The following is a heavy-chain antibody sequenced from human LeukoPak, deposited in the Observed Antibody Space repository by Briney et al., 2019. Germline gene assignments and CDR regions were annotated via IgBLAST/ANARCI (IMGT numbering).Heavy chain of an antibody. D-gene: IGHD3-22*01. Sequence: GGSLILSCAASGFTFSTYSMNWVRQAPGKGLEWVSSISSSSSYINYADSVKGRFTISRDNAKNSLYLQMNSVRAEDTAVYYCARSNGIVAVIKSAVAYYFDYWGQGTLVTVSS. CDR1: GFTFSTYS. CDR3: ARSNGIVAVIKSAVAYYFDY. V-gene: IGHV3-21*01. J-gene: IGHJ4*02. CDR2: ISSSSSYI.